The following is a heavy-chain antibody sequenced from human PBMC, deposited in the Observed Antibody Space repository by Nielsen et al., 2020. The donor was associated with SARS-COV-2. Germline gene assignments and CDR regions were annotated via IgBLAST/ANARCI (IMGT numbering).Heavy chain of an antibody. CDR1: GFTFSDYY. Sequence: GESLKISCAASGFTFSDYYMSWIRQAPGKGLEWIAYISISGTSTNYADSVRGRFTISRDNAENSLYLQMSSLRAEDTAVYYCAKDIVGWGGMDVWGQGTTVTVSS. J-gene: IGHJ6*02. CDR3: AKDIVGWGGMDV. V-gene: IGHV3-11*05. CDR2: ISISGTST. D-gene: IGHD1-26*01.